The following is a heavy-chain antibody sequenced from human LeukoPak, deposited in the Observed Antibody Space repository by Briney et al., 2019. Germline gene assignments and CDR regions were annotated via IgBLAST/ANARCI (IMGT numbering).Heavy chain of an antibody. CDR1: GFTFSSYA. D-gene: IGHD3-3*01. J-gene: IGHJ4*02. CDR3: AEGGGYDFWSGYRYFDY. Sequence: SGGSLRLSCAASGFTFSSYAMTWVRQAPGKGLEWVSAISGSGGSTYYADSVKGRFTIPRDNSKNTLFLQMDSLRAEDTAVYYCAEGGGYDFWSGYRYFDYWGQGTLVTVSS. V-gene: IGHV3-23*01. CDR2: ISGSGGST.